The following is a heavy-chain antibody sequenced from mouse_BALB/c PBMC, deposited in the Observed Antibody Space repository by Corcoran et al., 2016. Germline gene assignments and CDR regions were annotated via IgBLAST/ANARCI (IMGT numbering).Heavy chain of an antibody. D-gene: IGHD4-1*01. CDR3: ANWDWYFDV. V-gene: IGHV14-3*02. J-gene: IGHJ1*01. Sequence: EVQLQQSGAELVKPGASVKLSCTASGFNIKDTYMHWVKQRPEQGLEWIGRIDPANGNTKYDPKFQGKATITADTSSNTAYLQLSSLTSDDTAVYYCANWDWYFDVWVAATTVTVSS. CDR2: IDPANGNT. CDR1: GFNIKDTY.